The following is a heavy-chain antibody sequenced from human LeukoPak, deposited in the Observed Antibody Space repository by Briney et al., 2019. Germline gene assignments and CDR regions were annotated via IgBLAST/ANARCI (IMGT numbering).Heavy chain of an antibody. CDR2: IIPIFGTA. CDR3: ARSLYYDFWSGYQTYYYYYMDV. Sequence: SVKVSCKASGGTFTSYAISWVRQAPGQGLEWMGGIIPIFGTANYAQKFQGRVTITTDESPSTAYMELSSPRSEDTAVNYCARSLYYDFWSGYQTYYYYYMDVWGKGTTVTVSS. V-gene: IGHV1-69*05. D-gene: IGHD3-3*01. CDR1: GGTFTSYA. J-gene: IGHJ6*03.